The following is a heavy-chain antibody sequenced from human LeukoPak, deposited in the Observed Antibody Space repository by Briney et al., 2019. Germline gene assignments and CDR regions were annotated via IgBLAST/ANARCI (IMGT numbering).Heavy chain of an antibody. CDR1: GFTFSSYS. CDR2: ISSSSSYT. V-gene: IGHV3-21*01. D-gene: IGHD3-3*01. J-gene: IGHJ4*02. CDR3: ARDNVLEWLSHFDY. Sequence: GGSLRLSCAASGFTFSSYSMNWVRQAPGKGLEWVSSISSSSSYTYYADSVKGRFTISRDNAKNSLYLQMNSLRAEDTAVYYCARDNVLEWLSHFDYWGQGTLVTVSS.